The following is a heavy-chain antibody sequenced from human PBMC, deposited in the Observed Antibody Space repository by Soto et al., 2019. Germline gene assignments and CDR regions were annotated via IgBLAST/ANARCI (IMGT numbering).Heavy chain of an antibody. CDR3: ARVGRSTTGTTKIDAFDI. J-gene: IGHJ3*02. CDR2: TYYRSKWYN. D-gene: IGHD1-1*01. Sequence: QSQTLSLTCAISGDSVSSNSAAWNWIRQSPSRGLEWLGRTYYRSKWYNDYAVSVKSRITINPDTSKNQFSLQLNSVTPEDTAVYYCARVGRSTTGTTKIDAFDIWGQGTMVTVSS. CDR1: GDSVSSNSAA. V-gene: IGHV6-1*01.